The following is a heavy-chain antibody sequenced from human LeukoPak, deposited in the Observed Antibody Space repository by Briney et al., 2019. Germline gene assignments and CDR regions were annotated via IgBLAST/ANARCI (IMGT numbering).Heavy chain of an antibody. D-gene: IGHD4-17*01. V-gene: IGHV1-24*01. Sequence: ASVKVSCKVSGYTLIELSMHWVRQAPGKGLEWMGGFDPEDGETIYAQKFQGRVTMTEDTSTDTAYMELSSLRSEDTAVYYCATDLRRDYEQNYYYYMDVWGKGTTVTVSS. J-gene: IGHJ6*03. CDR1: GYTLIELS. CDR3: ATDLRRDYEQNYYYYMDV. CDR2: FDPEDGET.